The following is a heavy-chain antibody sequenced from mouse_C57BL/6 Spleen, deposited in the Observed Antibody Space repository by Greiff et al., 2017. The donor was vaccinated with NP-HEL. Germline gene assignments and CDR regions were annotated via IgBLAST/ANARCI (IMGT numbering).Heavy chain of an antibody. V-gene: IGHV1-15*01. CDR3: TREFLNYYGSSYAWFAY. Sequence: QVQLQQSGAELVRPGASVTLSCKASGYTFTDYEMHWVKQTPVHGLEWIGAIDPETGGTAYNQKFKGKAILTADKSSSTAYMELRSLTSEDSAVYYCTREFLNYYGSSYAWFAYWGQGTLVTVSA. CDR1: GYTFTDYE. D-gene: IGHD1-1*01. J-gene: IGHJ3*01. CDR2: IDPETGGT.